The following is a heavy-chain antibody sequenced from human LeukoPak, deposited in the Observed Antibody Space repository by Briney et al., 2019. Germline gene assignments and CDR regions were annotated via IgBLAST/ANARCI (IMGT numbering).Heavy chain of an antibody. J-gene: IGHJ4*02. D-gene: IGHD3-10*01. CDR2: ISYSGST. Sequence: PSETLSLTCTVSGGPISSSPYYWGWIREPPGKGLEWIGSISYSGSTFYNPSLKSRLTISVDTSKHQFSLKLSSLTAADTAVFYCARLSPYLGSGSSAFPDDFWGQGTLVTVSS. CDR3: ARLSPYLGSGSSAFPDDF. CDR1: GGPISSSPYY. V-gene: IGHV4-39*01.